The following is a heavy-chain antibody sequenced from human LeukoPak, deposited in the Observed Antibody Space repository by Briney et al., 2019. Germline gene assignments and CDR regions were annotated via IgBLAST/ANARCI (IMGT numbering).Heavy chain of an antibody. CDR3: ARGPYSSSTGWFDT. Sequence: GGSLRLSCAASGFTFGRFTMHWVPKAQGKGLEGVPSIFGSSSVVHYPLSLEGRFTVSRDNTQNSLYLQMHSLTAEDTAVYYCARGPYSSSTGWFDTWGQGALVTVSS. CDR2: IFGSSSVV. J-gene: IGHJ5*02. V-gene: IGHV3-21*06. CDR1: GFTFGRFT. D-gene: IGHD6-6*01.